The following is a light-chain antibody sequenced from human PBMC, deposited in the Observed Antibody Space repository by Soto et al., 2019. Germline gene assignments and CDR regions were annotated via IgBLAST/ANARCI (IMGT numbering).Light chain of an antibody. CDR1: SSDVGGYNY. CDR2: EVS. V-gene: IGLV2-14*01. Sequence: QSVLTQPASVSGSPGQSITISCTGTSSDVGGYNYVSWYQQYPGKAPKLMIYEVSNRPSGVSNRFSGSKSGNTASLTISGLQADDEAAYYCSSLTSSNTWVLGGGTKVTVL. CDR3: SSLTSSNTWV. J-gene: IGLJ3*02.